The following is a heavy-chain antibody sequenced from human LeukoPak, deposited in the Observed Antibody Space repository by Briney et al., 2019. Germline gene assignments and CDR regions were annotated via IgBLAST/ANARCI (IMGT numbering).Heavy chain of an antibody. J-gene: IGHJ4*02. CDR2: ISSSSSTI. CDR1: GFTFSSYS. CDR3: ARALEPSIAVIDY. Sequence: QAGGSLRLSCAASGFTFSSYSMNWVRQAPGKGLEWVSYISSSSSTIYYADSVKGRFTISRDNAKNSLYLQMNSLRAEDTAVYYCARALEPSIAVIDYWGQGTLVTVSS. D-gene: IGHD6-19*01. V-gene: IGHV3-48*01.